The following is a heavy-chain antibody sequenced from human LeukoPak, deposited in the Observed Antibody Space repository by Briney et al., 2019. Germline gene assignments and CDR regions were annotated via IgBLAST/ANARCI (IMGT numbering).Heavy chain of an antibody. D-gene: IGHD7-27*01. CDR2: FSTTWST. CDR3: ARVDGGSTGILHT. J-gene: IGHJ5*02. Sequence: PSETLSLTCSVSGDSISSYYWTWIRQPAGKGLEWIGRFSTTWSTSYNPSLKSRVTMSVDTSKNQFSLRLSSVTAADTAVYYCARVDGGSTGILHTWGQGTLVTVSS. CDR1: GDSISSYY. V-gene: IGHV4-4*07.